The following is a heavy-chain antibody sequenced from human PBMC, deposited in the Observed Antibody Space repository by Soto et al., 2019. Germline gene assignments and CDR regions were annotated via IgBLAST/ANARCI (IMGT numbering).Heavy chain of an antibody. CDR2: MNPNSGNT. V-gene: IGHV1-8*01. CDR1: GYTFTSYD. D-gene: IGHD2-2*01. Sequence: ASVKVSCKASGYTFTSYDINWVRQATGQGLEWMGWMNPNSGNTGYAQKFQGRVTMTRNTSISTAYMELSSLRSEDTAVYYCARGTVVVPAAMVHYYYYMDVWGQGTTVTVSS. J-gene: IGHJ6*03. CDR3: ARGTVVVPAAMVHYYYYMDV.